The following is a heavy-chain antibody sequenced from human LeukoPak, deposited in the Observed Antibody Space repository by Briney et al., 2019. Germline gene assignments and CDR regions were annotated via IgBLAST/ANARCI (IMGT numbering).Heavy chain of an antibody. Sequence: GGSLRLSCAASGFTFSSYAMHWVRQAPGKRLEWVAVISYDGSNKYYADSVQGRFTISRDNSKNTLYLQMNSLRAEDTAVYYCARSADYGDSYFDYWGQGTLVTVSS. CDR1: GFTFSSYA. J-gene: IGHJ4*02. CDR2: ISYDGSNK. V-gene: IGHV3-30-3*01. CDR3: ARSADYGDSYFDY. D-gene: IGHD4-17*01.